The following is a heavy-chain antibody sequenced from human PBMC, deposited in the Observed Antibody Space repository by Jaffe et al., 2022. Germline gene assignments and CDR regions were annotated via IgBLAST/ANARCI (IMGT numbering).Heavy chain of an antibody. CDR1: GFTFSSYS. V-gene: IGHV3-21*01. Sequence: EVQLVESGGGLVKPGGSLRLSCAASGFTFSSYSMNWVRQAPGKGLEWVSSISSSSSYIYYADSVKGRFTISRDNAKNSLYLQMNSLRAEDTAVYYCARAGSGWSQPFDYWGQGTLVTVSS. J-gene: IGHJ4*02. CDR3: ARAGSGWSQPFDY. CDR2: ISSSSSYI. D-gene: IGHD6-19*01.